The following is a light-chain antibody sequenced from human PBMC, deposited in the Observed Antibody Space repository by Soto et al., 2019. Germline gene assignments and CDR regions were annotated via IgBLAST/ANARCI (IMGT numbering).Light chain of an antibody. J-gene: IGKJ5*01. Sequence: EVVLTQSPATLSVSPGERATLSCRASQSVSTNLAGYQQRPGQAPRLLIYGASARATGIPDRFSGSGAGTEFTLTISSLKSEDFAVYYCHQYNNWRTFGQGTRLEIK. CDR2: GAS. CDR1: QSVSTN. V-gene: IGKV3-15*01. CDR3: HQYNNWRT.